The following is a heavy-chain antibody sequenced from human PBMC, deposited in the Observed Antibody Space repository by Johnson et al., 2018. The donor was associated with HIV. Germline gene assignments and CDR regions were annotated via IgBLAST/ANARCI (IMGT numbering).Heavy chain of an antibody. CDR3: ARDRDRLNWNYGALDI. D-gene: IGHD1-7*01. J-gene: IGHJ3*02. CDR1: GFAFSAYG. V-gene: IGHV3-30*19. CDR2: LWADGSTE. Sequence: QVQLVESGGGLLQPGKSLRLSCGASGFAFSAYGMHWVRQAPGKGLEWLASLWADGSTEYYADSVKGRFTISRDNSKNTLYLQMNSLRAEDTAVYYCARDRDRLNWNYGALDIWGQGTMVTVSS.